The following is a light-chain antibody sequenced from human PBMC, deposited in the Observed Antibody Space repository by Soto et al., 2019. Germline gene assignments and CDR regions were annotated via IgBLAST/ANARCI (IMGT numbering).Light chain of an antibody. CDR2: EVS. CDR3: SSYAGSTNLI. V-gene: IGLV2-8*01. Sequence: QSAPTQPASVSGSPGQSITISCTGTSSDVGGHNYVSWYQQYPGKAPKLMIYEVSKRPSGVPDRFSGSKSVNTASLTVSGLQAEDEADYYCSSYAGSTNLIFGGGTKLTVL. J-gene: IGLJ2*01. CDR1: SSDVGGHNY.